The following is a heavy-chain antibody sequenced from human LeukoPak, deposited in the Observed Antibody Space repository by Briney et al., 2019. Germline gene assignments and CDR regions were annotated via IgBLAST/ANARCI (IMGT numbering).Heavy chain of an antibody. CDR1: GYTFTSYG. Sequence: ALVKVSCKASGYTFTSYGISWVRQAPGQGLEWMGWISAYNGNTNYAQKLQGRVTMTTDTSTSTAYMELRSLRSDDTAVYYCAREAVTGTSYNWFGPWGQGTLVTVSS. CDR3: AREAVTGTSYNWFGP. D-gene: IGHD6-19*01. J-gene: IGHJ5*02. V-gene: IGHV1-18*01. CDR2: ISAYNGNT.